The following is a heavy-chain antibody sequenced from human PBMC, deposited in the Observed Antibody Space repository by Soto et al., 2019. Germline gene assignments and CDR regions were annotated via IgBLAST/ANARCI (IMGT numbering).Heavy chain of an antibody. J-gene: IGHJ3*02. CDR1: GFTFSDYY. V-gene: IGHV3-11*01. D-gene: IGHD3-3*01. Sequence: GGSLRLSCAASGFTFSDYYMSWIRQAPGKGLKWVSYISSSGSTIYYADSVKGRFTISRDNAKNSLYLQMNSLRAEDTAVYYCASKIFGVVTPDAFDIWGQGTMVTVSS. CDR2: ISSSGSTI. CDR3: ASKIFGVVTPDAFDI.